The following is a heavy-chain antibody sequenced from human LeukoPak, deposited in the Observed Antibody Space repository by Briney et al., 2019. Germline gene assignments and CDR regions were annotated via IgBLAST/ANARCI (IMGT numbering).Heavy chain of an antibody. Sequence: GGSLRLSCAASGFIFRNFGMTWVRQVPGKGLEWVSTISDSGVTTHYADSVKGRFTISRDNSKNTLYLQMNSLRAEDTAVYYCAKEREARDGLHSFVDYWGQGTLVTVSS. J-gene: IGHJ4*02. D-gene: IGHD5-24*01. CDR1: GFIFRNFG. CDR2: ISDSGVTT. V-gene: IGHV3-23*01. CDR3: AKEREARDGLHSFVDY.